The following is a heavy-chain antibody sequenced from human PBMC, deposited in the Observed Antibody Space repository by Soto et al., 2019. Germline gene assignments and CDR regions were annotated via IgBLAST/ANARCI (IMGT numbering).Heavy chain of an antibody. CDR3: ARTTAVPNTLRSRYFFDY. CDR1: GGSVSDKTYY. CDR2: VYYSGTT. V-gene: IGHV4-61*01. J-gene: IGHJ4*02. D-gene: IGHD4-17*01. Sequence: SETLSLTCSVSGGSVSDKTYYWSWIRQPPGKRLEWIGYVYYSGTTNYNPSLKSRVTISVDLSKSRFSLRLSSVTTADTALYYCARTTAVPNTLRSRYFFDYWGQGTLVTVSS.